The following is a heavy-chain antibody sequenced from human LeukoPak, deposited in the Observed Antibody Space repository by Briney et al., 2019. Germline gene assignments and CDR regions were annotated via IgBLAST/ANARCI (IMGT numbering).Heavy chain of an antibody. D-gene: IGHD1-26*01. J-gene: IGHJ4*02. CDR2: ISISSSCI. V-gene: IGHV3-21*01. CDR3: ARDLSGSYYLDGYFDY. Sequence: GGSLRLSCAASGFISRRYSMNWVPQPPGKGLEWVSSISISSSCIYNADSVKGRFTISRDNAKNSMYLQMNSMRAESTAVYYCARDLSGSYYLDGYFDYWGQGTLVTVSS. CDR1: GFISRRYS.